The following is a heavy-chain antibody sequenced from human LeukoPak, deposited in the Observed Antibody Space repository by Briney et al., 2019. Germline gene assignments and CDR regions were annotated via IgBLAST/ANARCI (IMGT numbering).Heavy chain of an antibody. V-gene: IGHV3-23*01. CDR3: ARELKGPLYYFDY. Sequence: GGSLRLSCAASGFTFSSYAMSWVRQAPGKGLEWVSAISGSGGSTYYADSVKGRFTISRDNAKNSLYLQMNSLRAEDTAVYYCARELKGPLYYFDYWGQGTLVTVSS. D-gene: IGHD1-26*01. CDR2: ISGSGGST. CDR1: GFTFSSYA. J-gene: IGHJ4*02.